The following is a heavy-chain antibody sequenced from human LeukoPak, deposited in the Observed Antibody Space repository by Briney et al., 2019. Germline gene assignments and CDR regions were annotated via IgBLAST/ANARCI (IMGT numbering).Heavy chain of an antibody. V-gene: IGHV3-7*01. CDR2: IKEDGSEK. CDR1: GSTFSSYW. CDR3: VSGKGPDY. Sequence: GGSLRLSCADSGSTFSSYWMRWVRQAPGKGLEWVANIKEDGSEKYYVDSVKGRFSIFRDNAKNSLYLQMNSLRTEDTAVYYCVSGKGPDYWGQRTLVTVSS. D-gene: IGHD1-14*01. J-gene: IGHJ4*02.